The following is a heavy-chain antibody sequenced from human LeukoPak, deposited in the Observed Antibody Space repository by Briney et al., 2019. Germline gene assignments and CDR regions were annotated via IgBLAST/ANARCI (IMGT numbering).Heavy chain of an antibody. J-gene: IGHJ4*02. D-gene: IGHD6-13*01. V-gene: IGHV3-23*01. CDR2: ISGSGGST. Sequence: QSGGSLRLSCAASGFTFSGFAMSWVRRTPGKGLEWVSAISGSGGSTYYADSVKGRFTISRDNSKNTLYLQMNSLRAEDTAVYYCAKAHVGAAAGTFVYWGQGTLVTVSS. CDR3: AKAHVGAAAGTFVY. CDR1: GFTFSGFA.